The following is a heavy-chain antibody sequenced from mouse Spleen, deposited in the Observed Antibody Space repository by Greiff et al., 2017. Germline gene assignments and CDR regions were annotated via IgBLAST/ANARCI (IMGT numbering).Heavy chain of an antibody. CDR1: GFTFSSYA. V-gene: IGHV5-9-3*01. CDR3: ARHPSAMDY. J-gene: IGHJ4*01. CDR2: ISSGGSYT. Sequence: EVQRVESGGGLVKPGGSLKLSCAASGFTFSSYAMSWVRQTPEKRLEWVATISSGGSYTYYPDSVKGRFTISRDNAKNTLYLQMSSLRSEDTAMYYCARHPSAMDYWGQGTSVTVSS.